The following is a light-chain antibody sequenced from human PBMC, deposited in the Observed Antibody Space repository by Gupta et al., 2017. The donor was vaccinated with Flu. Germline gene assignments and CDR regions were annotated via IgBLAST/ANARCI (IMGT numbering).Light chain of an antibody. CDR2: AVS. V-gene: IGLV2-14*01. Sequence: SITISCTGTSSDVGGYKSVSWYQQHPGKAPKLMISAVSNRPSGVSNRFSGSKSGNTASLTISGLQAEDEADYYCTSYTSSSTVVFGGGTKLTVL. CDR1: SSDVGGYKS. J-gene: IGLJ2*01. CDR3: TSYTSSSTVV.